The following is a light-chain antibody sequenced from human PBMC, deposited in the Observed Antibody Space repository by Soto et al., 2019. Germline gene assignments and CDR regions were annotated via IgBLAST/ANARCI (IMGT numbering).Light chain of an antibody. CDR3: LQYNTYPST. V-gene: IGKV1-5*03. Sequence: DIQMTQSPSTLSASIGARVTITCRASQSVRTGLAWFQQKPREAPKGLIYKLSYLESGVPPRFSGSGSETVFTLAINGLQADDLATYYCLQYNTYPSTFGQGTKVEI. J-gene: IGKJ1*01. CDR2: KLS. CDR1: QSVRTG.